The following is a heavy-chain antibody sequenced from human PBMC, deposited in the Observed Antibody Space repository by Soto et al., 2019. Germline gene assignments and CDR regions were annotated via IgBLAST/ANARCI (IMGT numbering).Heavy chain of an antibody. Sequence: QVQLQESGPGLVKPSETLSLSCTVSGGSISSYYWSWFRQSPGKRMEWIGYVHHSWGSSYNPSLPSRVAISLDTSKRQFSLKLTSVTATDTAVYYCARQGFGPLHGLVDVWGQGTTVTVSS. CDR3: ARQGFGPLHGLVDV. D-gene: IGHD3-10*01. CDR2: VHHSWGS. CDR1: GGSISSYY. J-gene: IGHJ6*02. V-gene: IGHV4-59*08.